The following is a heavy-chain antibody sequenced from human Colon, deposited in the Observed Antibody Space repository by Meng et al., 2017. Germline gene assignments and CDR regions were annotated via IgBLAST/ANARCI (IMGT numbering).Heavy chain of an antibody. V-gene: IGHV4-34*01. D-gene: IGHD1-26*01. J-gene: IGHJ4*02. Sequence: SETLSLTCAVYGGSFSGYYWSWIRQPPGEGLEWIGEINHSGSTNYNPSLKSRVTISVDTSKNQFSLKLSSVTAADTAVYYCARPHSGSYYGKTYYFDYWGQGTLVTVSS. CDR3: ARPHSGSYYGKTYYFDY. CDR1: GGSFSGYY. CDR2: INHSGST.